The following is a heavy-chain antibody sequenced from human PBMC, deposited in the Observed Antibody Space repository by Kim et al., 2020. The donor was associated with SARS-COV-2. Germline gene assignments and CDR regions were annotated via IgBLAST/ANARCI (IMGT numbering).Heavy chain of an antibody. CDR3: ASSLGGSSSWTAGMDA. V-gene: IGHV4-59*08. CDR1: GGSISSYY. D-gene: IGHD6-13*01. CDR2: IYYSGST. Sequence: SETLSLTCTVSGGSISSYYWSWIRQPPGKGLEWIGYIYYSGSTNYNPSLMSRVTISVDTSKNQFSLKLSPVAAADTAVSYCASSLGGSSSWTAGMDAWGQGTTVTVSS. J-gene: IGHJ6*02.